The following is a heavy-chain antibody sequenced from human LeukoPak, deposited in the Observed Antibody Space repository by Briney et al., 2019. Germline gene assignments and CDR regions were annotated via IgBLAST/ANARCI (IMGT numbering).Heavy chain of an antibody. Sequence: KPSETLSLTCTVSGGSISSYYWSWIRQPPGKGLEWIGYIYYSGSTNYNPSLKSRVTISVDTSKNQFSLKLSSVTAADTAVYYCARWGSSSFGFDYWGQGTLVTVSS. CDR3: ARWGSSSFGFDY. D-gene: IGHD6-6*01. J-gene: IGHJ4*02. CDR1: GGSISSYY. CDR2: IYYSGST. V-gene: IGHV4-59*12.